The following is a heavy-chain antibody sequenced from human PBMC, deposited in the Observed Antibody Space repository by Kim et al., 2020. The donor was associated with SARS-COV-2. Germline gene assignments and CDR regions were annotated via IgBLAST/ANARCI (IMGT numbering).Heavy chain of an antibody. CDR3: ARVDYGANYFDY. V-gene: IGHV4-4*02. D-gene: IGHD4-17*01. J-gene: IGHJ4*02. Sequence: NYTPSLKSRVTISVAKSKNQFSLKLSSVTAADTAVYYCARVDYGANYFDYWGQGTLVTVSS.